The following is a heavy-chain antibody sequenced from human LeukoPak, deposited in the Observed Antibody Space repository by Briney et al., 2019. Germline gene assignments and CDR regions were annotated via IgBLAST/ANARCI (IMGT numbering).Heavy chain of an antibody. CDR3: ARDPVGSNWFDP. D-gene: IGHD3-10*01. Sequence: SETLSLTCTVSGASISSGYWSWIRQPPGKGLEWVGYIYYSGSTNYNPSLKSRVTISADMSKNQFSLRLSSVTAADTAVYYYARDPVGSNWFDPWGQGTLVTVSS. V-gene: IGHV4-59*01. CDR2: IYYSGST. J-gene: IGHJ5*02. CDR1: GASISSGY.